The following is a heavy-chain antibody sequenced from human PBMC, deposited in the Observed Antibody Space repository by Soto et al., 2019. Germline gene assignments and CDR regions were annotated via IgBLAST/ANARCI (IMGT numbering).Heavy chain of an antibody. CDR1: GGSISSYY. CDR2: IYYTGNT. D-gene: IGHD5-12*01. J-gene: IGHJ6*02. Sequence: SETLSLTCTVSGGSISSYYWSWIRQPPGKGLEWIGYIYYTGNTNYNPSLKSRVTISMDTSKNEFSLNLTSVTAADTAVYYCARDINGHSGYDNQDYYYYGMDVWGQGTTVTVSS. V-gene: IGHV4-59*01. CDR3: ARDINGHSGYDNQDYYYYGMDV.